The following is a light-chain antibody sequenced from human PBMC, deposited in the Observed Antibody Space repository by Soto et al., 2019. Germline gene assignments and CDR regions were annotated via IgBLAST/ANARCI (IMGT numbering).Light chain of an antibody. CDR2: HAS. CDR3: QQRASWLRT. CDR1: QSLSSS. Sequence: IVLTQSPATLSLSPGERATLSCGSSQSLSSSLAWYQQKPGQAPRLLNYHASNRATGVPARFSGSGSGTDFTRTISSLEPEDFAVYYCQQRASWLRTFGQGTKVEIK. V-gene: IGKV3-11*01. J-gene: IGKJ1*01.